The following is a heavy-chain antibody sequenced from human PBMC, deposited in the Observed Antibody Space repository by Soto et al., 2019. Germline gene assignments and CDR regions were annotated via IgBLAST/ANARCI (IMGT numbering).Heavy chain of an antibody. V-gene: IGHV3-48*03. J-gene: IGHJ4*02. CDR3: ASELSTTYFDC. Sequence: PGGSPRLSCAASGFTFSNYEMNWVRQAPGKGLEWVSYISYGGTTIYYADSVKGRFTISRDNAKNSLYLQMNSLRAEDTALYYCASELSTTYFDCWGQGTAFIVAS. CDR2: ISYGGTTI. CDR1: GFTFSNYE.